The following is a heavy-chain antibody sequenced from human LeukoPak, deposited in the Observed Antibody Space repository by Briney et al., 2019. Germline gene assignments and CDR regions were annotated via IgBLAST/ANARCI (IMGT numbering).Heavy chain of an antibody. V-gene: IGHV4-34*01. D-gene: IGHD2-15*01. J-gene: IGHJ6*02. CDR2: INHSGST. CDR3: ARRRTYRSDGSCYVFSYGMDV. Sequence: SETLSLTCAVYGGSFSGYYWSWIRQPPGKGLEWIGEINHSGSTNYNPSLKSRVTISVDTSKNQFSLKLSSVTAADTAVYYCARRRTYRSDGSCYVFSYGMDVWGQGTTVTVSS. CDR1: GGSFSGYY.